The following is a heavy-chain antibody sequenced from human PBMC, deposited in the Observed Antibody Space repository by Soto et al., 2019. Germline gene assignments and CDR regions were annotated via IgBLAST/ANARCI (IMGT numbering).Heavy chain of an antibody. CDR2: ISAYNDDR. V-gene: IGHV1-18*01. CDR1: GYSFSDYG. Sequence: QVQLVQSGPEVKKPGASVKVSCKASGYSFSDYGVTWVRQSPGQGLQWMGWISAYNDDRNYAQNFQDRITMTTDTSTSTAYVELRSLRSDDTAVYFCGRARSAVMVTSDYWGQGTLVTVSS. D-gene: IGHD3-16*01. CDR3: GRARSAVMVTSDY. J-gene: IGHJ4*02.